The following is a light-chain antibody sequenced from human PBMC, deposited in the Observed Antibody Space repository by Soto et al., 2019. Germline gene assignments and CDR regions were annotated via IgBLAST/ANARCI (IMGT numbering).Light chain of an antibody. V-gene: IGKV1-17*01. CDR2: AAS. CDR3: LQHNTYPRS. CDR1: QGIRND. Sequence: DIQMTQSPSSLSASVGDRVTITCRASQGIRNDLDWYQQKPGKAPKRLIHAASSLQSGVPSRFSGSGFGTQFTLTISSLQPEDFATYYCLQHNTYPRSFGQGTKVEIK. J-gene: IGKJ1*01.